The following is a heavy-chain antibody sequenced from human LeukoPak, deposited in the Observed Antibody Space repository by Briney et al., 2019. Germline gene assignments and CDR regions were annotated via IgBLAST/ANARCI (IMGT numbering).Heavy chain of an antibody. Sequence: SETLSLTCTVSGGSISSGSYYWSWIRQPAGKGLEWIGRIYTSGSTNYSPSLKSRVTISVDTSKNQFSLKLSSVTAADTAVYYCAGQQLVFYYYYYMDVWGKGTTVTVSS. CDR2: IYTSGST. CDR3: AGQQLVFYYYYYMDV. D-gene: IGHD6-13*01. V-gene: IGHV4-61*02. J-gene: IGHJ6*03. CDR1: GGSISSGSYY.